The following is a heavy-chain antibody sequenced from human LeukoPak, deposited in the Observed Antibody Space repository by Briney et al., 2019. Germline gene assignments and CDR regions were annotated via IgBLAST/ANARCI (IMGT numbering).Heavy chain of an antibody. CDR2: ISAYNGNT. D-gene: IGHD2-2*01. V-gene: IGHV1-18*01. Sequence: ASVKVSCKASGYTFTSYGISWVRQAPGQGLEWMGWISAYNGNTNYAQKLQGRVTMTTDTSTSTAYMELRSLRSDDTAVYNCARDSALRTRGVPADYWGQGTLVTVSS. CDR1: GYTFTSYG. J-gene: IGHJ4*02. CDR3: ARDSALRTRGVPADY.